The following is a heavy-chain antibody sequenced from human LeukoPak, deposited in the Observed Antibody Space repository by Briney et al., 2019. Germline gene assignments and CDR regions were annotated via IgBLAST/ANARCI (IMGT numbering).Heavy chain of an antibody. D-gene: IGHD6-13*01. Sequence: GGSLRLSCSGSGFTFSRFGIHWVRQAPGKGLEWVAVVGDTGAAKYYADSVRGRFTISRDNSDNTLYLQMNSLRAEDTAVYYCAKEGAAGRDFQHWGQGTLVTVSS. V-gene: IGHV3-30*18. J-gene: IGHJ1*01. CDR1: GFTFSRFG. CDR3: AKEGAAGRDFQH. CDR2: VGDTGAAK.